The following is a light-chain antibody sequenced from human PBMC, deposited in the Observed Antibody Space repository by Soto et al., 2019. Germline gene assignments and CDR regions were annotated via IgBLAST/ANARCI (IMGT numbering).Light chain of an antibody. CDR2: EVS. CDR1: SRDIGAYNY. CDR3: SSYAGSNSI. J-gene: IGLJ2*01. V-gene: IGLV2-8*01. Sequence: QSALTQPPSASGSPGQSVTISCTGTSRDIGAYNYVSWYQRHPGKPPRLVLYEVSERPSGVPDRFSGSKSANTASLTVSGLQAEDEADYFCSSYAGSNSIFGGGTKLTVL.